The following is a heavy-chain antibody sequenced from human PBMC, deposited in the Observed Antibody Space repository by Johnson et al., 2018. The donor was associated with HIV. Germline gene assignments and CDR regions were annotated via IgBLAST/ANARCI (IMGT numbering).Heavy chain of an antibody. J-gene: IGHJ3*02. Sequence: VQLVESGGGVVQPGRSLRLSCAASGFTVSNNYMSWVRQAPGKGLEWVSVIYSGGSTYYVDSVKGRFTISRDNAKNSLYLQLNSLRAEDTAVYYCARDASYGDYAFDIWGQGTMVTVSS. CDR1: GFTVSNNY. CDR2: IYSGGST. V-gene: IGHV3-66*01. D-gene: IGHD4-17*01. CDR3: ARDASYGDYAFDI.